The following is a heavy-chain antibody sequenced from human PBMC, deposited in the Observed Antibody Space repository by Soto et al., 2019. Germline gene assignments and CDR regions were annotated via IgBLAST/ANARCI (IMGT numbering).Heavy chain of an antibody. J-gene: IGHJ4*02. V-gene: IGHV3-23*01. CDR2: MSGGGETT. D-gene: IGHD3-22*01. Sequence: GGSLRLSCAASGLTFSRYAMTWVRQAPGKGLEWVSAMSGGGETTYYADSVKGRFTISRDNSRNTLYLQMNSLRAEDTAAYYCAKWHTYYYDSRGFSGFDCWGRGALVTVSS. CDR1: GLTFSRYA. CDR3: AKWHTYYYDSRGFSGFDC.